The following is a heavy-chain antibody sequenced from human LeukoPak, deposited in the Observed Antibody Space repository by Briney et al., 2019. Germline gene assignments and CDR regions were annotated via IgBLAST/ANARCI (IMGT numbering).Heavy chain of an antibody. CDR1: GFTFSSYA. J-gene: IGHJ4*02. CDR3: AKASRHSSGWYSFDY. Sequence: PGGSLRLSCAASGFTFSSYAMSWVRQAPGKGREWVSAISGSGGSTYYADSVKGRFTISRDNSKNTLYLQMNSLRAEDTAVYYCAKASRHSSGWYSFDYWGQGTLVTVSS. V-gene: IGHV3-23*01. D-gene: IGHD6-19*01. CDR2: ISGSGGST.